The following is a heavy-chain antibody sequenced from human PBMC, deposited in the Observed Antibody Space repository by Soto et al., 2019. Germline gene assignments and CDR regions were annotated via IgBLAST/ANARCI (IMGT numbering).Heavy chain of an antibody. J-gene: IGHJ6*04. CDR1: AYTFTTYG. V-gene: IGHV1-18*01. D-gene: IGHD5-18*01. Sequence: QVQLVQSGPEVKKPGASVKVSCKASAYTFTTYGVSWVRQAPGQGLEWMGWISGYNGQTNYAQKFRGRVTITTDPSTRTDYMELRGMRSEDTAMYYCASDGRKGLWVEGLNAMDVWGKGTTVT. CDR3: ASDGRKGLWVEGLNAMDV. CDR2: ISGYNGQT.